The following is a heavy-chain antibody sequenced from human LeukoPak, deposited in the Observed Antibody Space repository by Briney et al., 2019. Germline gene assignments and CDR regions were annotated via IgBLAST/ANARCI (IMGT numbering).Heavy chain of an antibody. D-gene: IGHD3-10*01. Sequence: GASVEVSCKDSGGTFSSYAISWVRQAPGQGLEWMGGIIPIFGTANYAQKFQGRVTITADESTSTAYMELSSLRSEDTAVYYCARNYYGSGSYYRGFDYWGQGTLVTVSS. V-gene: IGHV1-69*13. CDR1: GGTFSSYA. CDR3: ARNYYGSGSYYRGFDY. CDR2: IIPIFGTA. J-gene: IGHJ4*02.